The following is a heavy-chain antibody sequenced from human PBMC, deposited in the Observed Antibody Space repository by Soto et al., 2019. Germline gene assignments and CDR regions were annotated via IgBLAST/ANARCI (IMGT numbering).Heavy chain of an antibody. Sequence: QVQLVQSGAEVKKPGASVKVSCKTSGYTFTNHGINWVRQAPGLGLEWMGWINPYNANVNYAQKLKGRVTMTTDTSTSTAYMDLRSLTSDDTAIYYCARDRVAGIWGDAFDIWGQGTMVTVSS. J-gene: IGHJ3*02. CDR1: GYTFTNHG. CDR3: ARDRVAGIWGDAFDI. CDR2: INPYNANV. D-gene: IGHD3-16*01. V-gene: IGHV1-18*04.